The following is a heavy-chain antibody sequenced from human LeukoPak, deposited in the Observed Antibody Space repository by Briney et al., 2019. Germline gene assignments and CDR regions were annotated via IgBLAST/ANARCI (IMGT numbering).Heavy chain of an antibody. Sequence: SETLSLTCTVSGGSISSYYWSWIRQPPGKGLEGIGHIYYSGSTNYNPSLKSRVTISVDTSKNQFSLKLSSVTAADTAVYYCARSVLLWYGGDDIWGQGTMVTVSS. CDR3: ARSVLLWYGGDDI. D-gene: IGHD3-10*01. CDR1: GGSISSYY. CDR2: IYYSGST. J-gene: IGHJ3*02. V-gene: IGHV4-59*08.